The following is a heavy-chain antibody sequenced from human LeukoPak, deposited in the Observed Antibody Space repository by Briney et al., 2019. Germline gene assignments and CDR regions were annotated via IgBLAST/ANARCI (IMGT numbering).Heavy chain of an antibody. CDR1: GFTFSSYG. CDR2: IRYDGNNK. V-gene: IGHV3-30*02. D-gene: IGHD4-11*01. J-gene: IGHJ4*02. CDR3: ARGSKMNVYYFDY. Sequence: GGSLRLSCAASGFTFSSYGMHWVRQAPGKGLEWVAFIRYDGNNKYYADSVKGRFTISRDNSKNTLYFQMNSLRAEDTAVYFCARGSKMNVYYFDYWGQGTLVTVSS.